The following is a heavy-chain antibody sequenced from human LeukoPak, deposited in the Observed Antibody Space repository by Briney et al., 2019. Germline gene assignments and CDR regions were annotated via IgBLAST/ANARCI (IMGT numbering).Heavy chain of an antibody. D-gene: IGHD2-15*01. CDR2: ISYSGGNT. Sequence: PGGSLRLSCAASGFTFSSYAMNWVRQAPGKGLEWVSVISYSGGNTYYADSVKGRFTISRDNSKNTLSLQMNGLRAEDTDVYYRAKARPNLIVVVVAATPNFDSWGQGTLVTVSS. CDR3: AKARPNLIVVVVAATPNFDS. CDR1: GFTFSSYA. J-gene: IGHJ4*02. V-gene: IGHV3-23*01.